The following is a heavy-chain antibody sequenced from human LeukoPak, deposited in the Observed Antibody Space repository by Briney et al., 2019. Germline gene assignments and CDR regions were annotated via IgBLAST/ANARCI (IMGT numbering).Heavy chain of an antibody. V-gene: IGHV3-7*01. J-gene: IGHJ4*02. CDR2: IKQDGSEK. CDR3: AREGSQSASGTYPGND. CDR1: GFMLSSYW. D-gene: IGHD1-26*01. Sequence: GGSLRLSCAASGFMLSSYWMSWVRQAPGKGLEWVAHIKQDGSEKYYVDSVKGRFTISRDNAKNSLFLQMNRLRAEDTAVYFCAREGSQSASGTYPGNDWGQGTLVTVSS.